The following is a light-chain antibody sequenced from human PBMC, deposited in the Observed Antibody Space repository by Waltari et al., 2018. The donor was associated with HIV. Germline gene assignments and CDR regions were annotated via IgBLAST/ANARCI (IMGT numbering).Light chain of an antibody. J-gene: IGKJ3*01. CDR3: QQRGDWPPGVT. CDR1: QSVSSY. V-gene: IGKV3-11*01. Sequence: EIVLTQSPATLSLSPGERATLSCRASQSVSSYLAWYQQKPGQAPRLLIYDASNRATGIPARFSGSGSGTDFTLTISSLEPEDFAVYYCQQRGDWPPGVTFGPGTKVDIK. CDR2: DAS.